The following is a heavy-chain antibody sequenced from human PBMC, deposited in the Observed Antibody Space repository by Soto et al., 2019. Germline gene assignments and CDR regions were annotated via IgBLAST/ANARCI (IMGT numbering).Heavy chain of an antibody. Sequence: QVQLVQSGDEVRKPGSSVKVSCKASRDAFSKYAFNWVRQAPGQGLDWMGWIIPIFGSRNYAEKFQGRVTITADESTSTAYMELRGLRFEDTAVYYCARGETYLGVWGQGTTVTVSS. J-gene: IGHJ6*02. CDR3: ARGETYLGV. V-gene: IGHV1-69*01. D-gene: IGHD3-16*01. CDR2: IIPIFGSR. CDR1: RDAFSKYA.